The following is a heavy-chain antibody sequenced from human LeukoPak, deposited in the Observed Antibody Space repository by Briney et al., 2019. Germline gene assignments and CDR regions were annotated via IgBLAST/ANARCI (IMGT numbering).Heavy chain of an antibody. V-gene: IGHV3-74*01. CDR3: ARGLVHDTSGYYSDY. CDR2: IDSYGST. J-gene: IGHJ4*02. D-gene: IGHD3-22*01. Sequence: PGGSLRLSCAASGFIFGSYWMHWVRQAPGKGLVWVSRIDSYGSTNYADSVKGRSTISRDNAKNTLYLQMNSLRAEDTAVYYCARGLVHDTSGYYSDYWGQGTLVTVSS. CDR1: GFIFGSYW.